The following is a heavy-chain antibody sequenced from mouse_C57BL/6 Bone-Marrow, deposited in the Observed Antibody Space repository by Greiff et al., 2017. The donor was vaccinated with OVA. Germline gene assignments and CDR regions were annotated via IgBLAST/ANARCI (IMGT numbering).Heavy chain of an antibody. V-gene: IGHV7-3*01. CDR3: ERYLVTLFYYAMDY. CDR2: IRNKANGYTT. Sequence: EVQGVESGGGLVQPGGSLSLSCAASGFTFTAYYMSWVRQPPGKALEWLGFIRNKANGYTTEYSASVKGRFTISRDNSQSILYLQMNALRAEDSATYYCERYLVTLFYYAMDYWGQGTSVTVSS. J-gene: IGHJ4*01. D-gene: IGHD2-1*01. CDR1: GFTFTAYY.